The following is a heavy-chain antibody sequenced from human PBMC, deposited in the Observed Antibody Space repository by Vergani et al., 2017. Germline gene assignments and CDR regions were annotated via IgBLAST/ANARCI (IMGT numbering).Heavy chain of an antibody. CDR1: GFTFSGSA. D-gene: IGHD3-10*01. J-gene: IGHJ4*02. CDR2: IRSKANSYAT. Sequence: EVQLVESGGGLVQPGGSLKLSCAASGFTFSGSAMHWVRQASGKGLEWVGRIRSKANSYATAYAASVKGRFTITRDDSKNTAYLQMNSLKTEDKAVYYCTRAYGSGGYYGYWGQGTLVTVSS. V-gene: IGHV3-73*01. CDR3: TRAYGSGGYYGY.